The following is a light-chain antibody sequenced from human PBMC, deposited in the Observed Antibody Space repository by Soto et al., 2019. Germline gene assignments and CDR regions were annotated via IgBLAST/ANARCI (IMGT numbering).Light chain of an antibody. Sequence: EIVLTQSPGTLSLSPGERATLSCMASQSVSSNLAWYQQKPGQAPRLLIYGASTRASGIPDRFSGSGSGTDFTLTISRLEPEDSAVYYCQQFSSYPLTFGGGTKVDIK. J-gene: IGKJ4*01. CDR2: GAS. V-gene: IGKV3-20*01. CDR3: QQFSSYPLT. CDR1: QSVSSN.